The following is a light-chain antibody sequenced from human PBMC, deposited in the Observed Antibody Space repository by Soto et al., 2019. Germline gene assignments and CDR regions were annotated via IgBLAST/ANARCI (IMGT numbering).Light chain of an antibody. J-gene: IGKJ4*01. CDR1: QSVNNN. CDR2: GAS. V-gene: IGKV3-15*01. Sequence: EIMVTQSPATLSVSPGERATLSCRASQSVNNNLAWYQHKPGQAPRLLIYGASTRATGIPARFGGSGYGTEFTLTISSLQSEDFAIYYCQQYNNWPLLTFGGGTKVEIK. CDR3: QQYNNWPLLT.